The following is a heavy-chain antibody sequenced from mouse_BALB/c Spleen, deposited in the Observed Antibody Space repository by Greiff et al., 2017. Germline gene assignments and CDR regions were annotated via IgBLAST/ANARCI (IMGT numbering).Heavy chain of an antibody. V-gene: IGHV2-9*02. Sequence: VQLKESGPGLVAPSQSLSITCTVSGFSLTSYGVHWVRQPPGKGLEWLGVIWAGGSTNYNSALMSRLSISKDNSKSQVFLKMNSLQTDDTAMYYCARDRNYDYDEGYFDVWGAGTTVTVSS. D-gene: IGHD2-4*01. CDR1: GFSLTSYG. CDR3: ARDRNYDYDEGYFDV. CDR2: IWAGGST. J-gene: IGHJ1*01.